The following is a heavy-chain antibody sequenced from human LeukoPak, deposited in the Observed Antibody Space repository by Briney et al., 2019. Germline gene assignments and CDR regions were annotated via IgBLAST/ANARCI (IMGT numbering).Heavy chain of an antibody. CDR2: INHSGST. CDR1: GGSFSGYY. D-gene: IGHD1-26*01. CDR3: ARLPGSGIYHFDY. Sequence: SETLSLTCAVYGGSFSGYYWSWIRQPPGKGLEWIGEINHSGSTNYNPSLKSRVTISVDTSKNQFSLKLSSVTAADTAVYYCARLPGSGIYHFDYWGQGTLVTVSS. V-gene: IGHV4-34*01. J-gene: IGHJ4*02.